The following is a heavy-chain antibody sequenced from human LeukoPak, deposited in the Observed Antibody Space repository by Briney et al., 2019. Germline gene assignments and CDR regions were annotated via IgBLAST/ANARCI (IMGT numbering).Heavy chain of an antibody. CDR1: GFTFSSYS. J-gene: IGHJ4*02. CDR3: ARDYGSGSFRSAPFDY. CDR2: IWYDGSNK. Sequence: GGSLRLSCAASGFTFSSYSMHWVRQAPGKGLEWVAVIWYDGSNKYCADSVKGRFTISRDNSKNTLYLQMNSLRAEDTAVYYCARDYGSGSFRSAPFDYWGQGTLVTVSS. V-gene: IGHV3-33*01. D-gene: IGHD3-10*01.